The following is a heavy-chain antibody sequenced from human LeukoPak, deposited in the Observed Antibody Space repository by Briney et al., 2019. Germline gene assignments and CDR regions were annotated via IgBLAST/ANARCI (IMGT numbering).Heavy chain of an antibody. CDR2: INPNSGGT. Sequence: GASVKVSCKASGYTFTGYDMHWVRQAPGQGLEWMGWINPNSGGTKYAQKFQGRFTMTTDTSISTAYMELSGLRSDDTAVYYCARGFVYCGGDCYQSERAFDIWGQGTMVSVSS. V-gene: IGHV1-2*02. D-gene: IGHD2-21*01. CDR3: ARGFVYCGGDCYQSERAFDI. J-gene: IGHJ3*02. CDR1: GYTFTGYD.